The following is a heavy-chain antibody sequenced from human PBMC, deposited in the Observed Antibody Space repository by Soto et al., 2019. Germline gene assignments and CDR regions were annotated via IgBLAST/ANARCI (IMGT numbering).Heavy chain of an antibody. D-gene: IGHD5-12*01. Sequence: GASVKVSCKASGGTFSSFVISWVRQAPGQGLEWMGGIIPVFGRPNYAQRFRGRLTITADESTNTGYMELIDLRSEDTAVYYCAREGSGYNFWGQGTQVTVSS. V-gene: IGHV1-69*13. J-gene: IGHJ1*01. CDR3: AREGSGYNF. CDR2: IIPVFGRP. CDR1: GGTFSSFV.